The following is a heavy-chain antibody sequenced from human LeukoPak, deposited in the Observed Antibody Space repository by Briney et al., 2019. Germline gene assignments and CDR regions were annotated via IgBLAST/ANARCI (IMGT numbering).Heavy chain of an antibody. CDR3: SRNGLVDFDY. V-gene: IGHV3-49*04. CDR1: GFAFDDFA. Sequence: GQSLRLSCTTSGFAFDDFAMSWVRQPAGKGLEWVGFIRRRAYGGAAEYAASVKGRFIISRDDSKGIAYLQMNSLKTEDTAVYYCSRNGLVDFDYWGQGTLVIVSS. CDR2: IRRRAYGGAA. J-gene: IGHJ4*02.